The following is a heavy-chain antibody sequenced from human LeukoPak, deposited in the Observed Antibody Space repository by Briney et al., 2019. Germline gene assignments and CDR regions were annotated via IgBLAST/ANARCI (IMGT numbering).Heavy chain of an antibody. V-gene: IGHV1-2*02. J-gene: IGHJ4*02. Sequence: APVKVSCKASGYTFTSYGISWVRQAPGQGLEWMGWINPNSGGTNYAQKFQGRVTMTRDTSISTAYMELSRLRSDDTAVYYCARGRGREQQLVLWYFDYWGQGTLVTVSS. D-gene: IGHD6-13*01. CDR1: GYTFTSYG. CDR2: INPNSGGT. CDR3: ARGRGREQQLVLWYFDY.